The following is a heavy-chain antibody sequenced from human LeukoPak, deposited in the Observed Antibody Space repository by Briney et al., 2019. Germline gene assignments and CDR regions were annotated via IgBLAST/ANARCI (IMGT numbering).Heavy chain of an antibody. CDR3: AKVEQWQYFDD. D-gene: IGHD6-19*01. V-gene: IGHV3-23*01. CDR2: LSGSGVST. J-gene: IGHJ4*02. CDR1: GFTFRSYA. Sequence: GGSLRLSCAASGFTFRSYAMTWVRQAPGKGLERVSGLSGSGVSTYYADSVKGRFTISRDNSKNTLYLQMNSLRAEDTAVYYCAKVEQWQYFDDWGQGTLVTVSS.